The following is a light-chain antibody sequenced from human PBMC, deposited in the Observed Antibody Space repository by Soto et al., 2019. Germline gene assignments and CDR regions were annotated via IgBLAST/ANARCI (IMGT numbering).Light chain of an antibody. V-gene: IGKV1-39*01. J-gene: IGKJ1*01. CDR2: GAS. Sequence: DIQMTQSPSTLSASVGVRVTITCRASQSISSWLAWYQHKPGKALKLLIYGASSLQSGVPSRFSGSGAGTDFTLTIRSLQPEDFGTSYCQQSFSTPRTFGQGTKVDLK. CDR3: QQSFSTPRT. CDR1: QSISSW.